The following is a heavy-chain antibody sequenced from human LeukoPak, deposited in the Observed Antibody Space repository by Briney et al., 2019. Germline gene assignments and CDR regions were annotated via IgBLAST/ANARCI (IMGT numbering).Heavy chain of an antibody. V-gene: IGHV3-43D*03. D-gene: IGHD5-24*01. CDR3: AKDLEMATITGGDHWFDP. CDR2: ISWDGGST. CDR1: GFTFDDHD. J-gene: IGHJ5*02. Sequence: GGSLRLSCAASGFTFDDHDMHWVRQAPGKGLEWVSLISWDGGSTYYADSVKGRFTISRDNSKNSLYLQMNSLRAEDTALYYCAKDLEMATITGGDHWFDPWGQGTLVTVSS.